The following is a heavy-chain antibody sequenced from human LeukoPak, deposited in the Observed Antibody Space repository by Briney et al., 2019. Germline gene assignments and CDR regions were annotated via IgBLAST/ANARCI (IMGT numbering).Heavy chain of an antibody. V-gene: IGHV3-21*01. CDR1: GFTFSSYS. D-gene: IGHD3-22*01. J-gene: IGHJ4*02. CDR3: ARCYDSSGYYSLYYFDY. CDR2: ISSSSSYI. Sequence: GGSLRLSCAASGFTFSSYSMNWVRQAPGKGLEWVSSISSSSSYIYYADSVKGRFTISRDNSKNTLYLQMNSLRAEDTAVYYCARCYDSSGYYSLYYFDYWGQGTLVTVSS.